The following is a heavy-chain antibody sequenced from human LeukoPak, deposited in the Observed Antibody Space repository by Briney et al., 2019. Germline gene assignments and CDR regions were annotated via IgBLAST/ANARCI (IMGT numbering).Heavy chain of an antibody. Sequence: SETLSLTCAVYGGSFSGYCWSWIRQPPGKGLEWIGEINHSGSTNYNPSLKSRVTISVDTSKNQFSLKLSSVTAADTAVYYCARVYPQQWLAPRYFDYWGQGTLVTVSS. J-gene: IGHJ4*02. CDR3: ARVYPQQWLAPRYFDY. CDR1: GGSFSGYC. CDR2: INHSGST. V-gene: IGHV4-34*01. D-gene: IGHD6-19*01.